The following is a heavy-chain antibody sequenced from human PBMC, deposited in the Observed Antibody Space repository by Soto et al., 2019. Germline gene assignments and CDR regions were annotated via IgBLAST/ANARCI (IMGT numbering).Heavy chain of an antibody. CDR2: ISYDGSNK. J-gene: IGHJ4*02. CDR3: ARGGVGAILYYFDY. CDR1: GFTFSSYA. D-gene: IGHD1-26*01. V-gene: IGHV3-30-3*01. Sequence: GGSLRLSCAASGFTFSSYAMHWVRQAPGKGLEWVAVISYDGSNKYYADSVKGRFTISRDNSKNTLYLQMNSLRAEDTAVYYCARGGVGAILYYFDYWGQGTLDTVSS.